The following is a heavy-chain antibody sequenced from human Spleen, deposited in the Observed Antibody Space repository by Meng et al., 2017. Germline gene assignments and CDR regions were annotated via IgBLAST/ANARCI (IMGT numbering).Heavy chain of an antibody. CDR1: GFTISTYW. CDR3: SKDYTGSDDY. J-gene: IGHJ4*02. CDR2: TSRDGSDT. D-gene: IGHD5-12*01. V-gene: IGHV3-74*01. Sequence: EVQMVESGGGLVQPGGSLRLPCVASGFTISTYWLHWVRQAPGKGLVWVSRTSRDGSDTVYADSVKGRFTMSRDNAKNTLYLQMTSLRAEDTAVYYCSKDYTGSDDYWGQGTLVTVSS.